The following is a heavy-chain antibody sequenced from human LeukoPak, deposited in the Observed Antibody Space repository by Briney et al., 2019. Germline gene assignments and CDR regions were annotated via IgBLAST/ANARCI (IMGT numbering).Heavy chain of an antibody. J-gene: IGHJ6*03. D-gene: IGHD2-15*01. CDR1: GYTFTGYY. CDR2: INPNSGGT. CDR3: ASRMGGHLRAAGVGYYYYYMDV. Sequence: ASVKVSCKASGYTFTGYYMHWVRQAPGQGLEWMGWINPNSGGTNYAQKFQGRVTMTRDTSISTAYMELSSLRSEDTAVYYCASRMGGHLRAAGVGYYYYYMDVWGKGTTVTVSS. V-gene: IGHV1-2*02.